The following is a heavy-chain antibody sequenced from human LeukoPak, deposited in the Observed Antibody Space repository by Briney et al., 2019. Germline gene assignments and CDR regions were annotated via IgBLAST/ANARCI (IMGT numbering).Heavy chain of an antibody. CDR3: ARDSSNDFWSGYYGAAFDY. Sequence: GGSLRLSCAASGFTFSSYSMNWVRQAPGKGLEWVSSISSSSSYIYYADSVKGRFTIPRDNAKNSLYLQMNSLRAEDTAVYYCARDSSNDFWSGYYGAAFDYWGQGTLVTVSS. V-gene: IGHV3-21*01. J-gene: IGHJ4*02. CDR1: GFTFSSYS. CDR2: ISSSSSYI. D-gene: IGHD3-3*01.